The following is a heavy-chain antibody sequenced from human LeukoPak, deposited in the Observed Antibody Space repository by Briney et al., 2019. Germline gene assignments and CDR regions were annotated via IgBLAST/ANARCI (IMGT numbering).Heavy chain of an antibody. CDR2: INPNSGGT. Sequence: ASVKVSCKASGYTFTGYYMHWVRQAPGQGLERMGWINPNSGGTNYAQKFQGRVTMTRDTSISTAYKELSRLRSDDTAVYYCARAIWSYCGGDCYSGVYFDYWGQGTLVTVSS. CDR1: GYTFTGYY. V-gene: IGHV1-2*02. CDR3: ARAIWSYCGGDCYSGVYFDY. J-gene: IGHJ4*02. D-gene: IGHD2-21*01.